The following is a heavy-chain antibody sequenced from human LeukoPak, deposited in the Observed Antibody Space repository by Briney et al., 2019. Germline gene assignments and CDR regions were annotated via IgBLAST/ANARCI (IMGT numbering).Heavy chain of an antibody. CDR3: ARDPTSGDY. J-gene: IGHJ4*02. V-gene: IGHV3-21*01. Sequence: GGSLRLSCAASGFTFSTYNMNWVRQAAGKGLEWCSSISSSSSYIYYADSVKGRFTISRDNAKNSLYLQMNSLRAEDTAVYYCARDPTSGDYWGQGTLVTVSS. CDR1: GFTFSTYN. CDR2: ISSSSSYI. D-gene: IGHD3-10*01.